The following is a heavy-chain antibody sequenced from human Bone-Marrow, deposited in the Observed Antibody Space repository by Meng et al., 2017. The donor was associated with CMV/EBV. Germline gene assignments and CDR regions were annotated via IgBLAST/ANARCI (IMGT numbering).Heavy chain of an antibody. CDR2: ISYDGSNK. D-gene: IGHD3-10*01. CDR1: GFTFSSYA. Sequence: GGSLRLSCAASGFTFSSYAMHWVRQAPGKGLEWVAVISYDGSNKYYADSVKGRFTISRDNSKNTLYLQMNSLRAEATAVYYCAKDRGVTHFDYWGQGTLVTVSS. J-gene: IGHJ4*02. CDR3: AKDRGVTHFDY. V-gene: IGHV3-30*04.